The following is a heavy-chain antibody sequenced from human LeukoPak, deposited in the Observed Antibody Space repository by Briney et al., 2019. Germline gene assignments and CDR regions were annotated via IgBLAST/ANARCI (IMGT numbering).Heavy chain of an antibody. CDR3: AKPYYYDSSGYPRD. J-gene: IGHJ4*02. CDR1: GYTFTGHY. V-gene: IGHV1-2*02. D-gene: IGHD3-22*01. Sequence: ASVTVSFTASGYTFTGHYMHWVRQAPGQGLAWMGWINPNSGVTNYAQKFQGRVTMTRDTSISTAYMELSSLRSDDTAVYYCAKPYYYDSSGYPRDWGQGTLVTVSS. CDR2: INPNSGVT.